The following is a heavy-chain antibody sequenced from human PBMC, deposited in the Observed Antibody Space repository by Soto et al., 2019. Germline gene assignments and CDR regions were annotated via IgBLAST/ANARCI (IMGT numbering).Heavy chain of an antibody. CDR1: GGSVSSGSYY. D-gene: IGHD3-3*01. Sequence: SETLSLTCTVSGGSVSSGSYYWSWIRQPPGKGLEWIGYIYYSGSTNYNPSLKSRVTISVDTSKNQFSLKLSSVTAADTAVYYCARGPVLRFLEWLLPSWFDPWGLGTRVTVSS. J-gene: IGHJ5*02. CDR2: IYYSGST. CDR3: ARGPVLRFLEWLLPSWFDP. V-gene: IGHV4-61*01.